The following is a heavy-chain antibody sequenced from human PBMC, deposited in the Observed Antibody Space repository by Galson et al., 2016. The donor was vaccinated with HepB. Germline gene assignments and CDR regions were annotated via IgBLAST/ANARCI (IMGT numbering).Heavy chain of an antibody. Sequence: SLRLSCAASSFRVSTYSMHWVRQAPGKGLEWVAVISPDGSIIHSADSEKVRFTISRDNSQTTLFLQMNSPRIYHTAVPYCTKVFRQYRYGYSGWYSDLWGRGALVTVSS. J-gene: IGHJ2*01. V-gene: IGHV3-30*18. D-gene: IGHD5-18*01. CDR3: TKVFRQYRYGYSGWYSDL. CDR1: SFRVSTYS. CDR2: ISPDGSII.